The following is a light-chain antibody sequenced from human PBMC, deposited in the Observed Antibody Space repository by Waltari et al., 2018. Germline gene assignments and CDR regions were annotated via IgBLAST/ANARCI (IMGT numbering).Light chain of an antibody. V-gene: IGKV2-30*01. CDR2: KVS. Sequence: DVVMTQSPLSLPVTLGQPASISCRSSQSLLYSDGNTYLSWFHQRPGQSPRRLICKVSTRDSGVPDRFSGSGSGTDFTLKISRVEAEDVGVYYCMQGSHRPRTFGQGTKVEIK. CDR1: QSLLYSDGNTY. CDR3: MQGSHRPRT. J-gene: IGKJ1*01.